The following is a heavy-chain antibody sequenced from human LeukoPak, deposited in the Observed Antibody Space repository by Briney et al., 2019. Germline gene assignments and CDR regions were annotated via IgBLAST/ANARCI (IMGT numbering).Heavy chain of an antibody. CDR1: GFTFSSYA. D-gene: IGHD3-10*01. V-gene: IGHV3-23*01. J-gene: IGHJ4*02. CDR3: ARGYYYGSGSYYQLPSPFDY. Sequence: GGSLRLSCAASGFTFSSYAMSWVRQAPGKGLEWVSAISGSGGSTYYADSVKGRFTISRDNSKNTLYLQMNSLRAEDTAVYYCARGYYYGSGSYYQLPSPFDYWGQGTLVTVSS. CDR2: ISGSGGST.